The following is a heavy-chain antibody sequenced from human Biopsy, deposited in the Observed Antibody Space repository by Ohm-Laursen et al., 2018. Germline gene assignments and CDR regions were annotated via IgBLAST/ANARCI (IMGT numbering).Heavy chain of an antibody. V-gene: IGHV3-21*01. Sequence: SLRLSCSASGFSVSSYDMNWVRQAPGKGLEWISYISETSSHIYDADSVRGRFTVARDIAKNSLYLQLNSLRAEDTAVYYCARDWQGRAHYYDSSGYDYWAREPWSPSPQ. J-gene: IGHJ4*02. D-gene: IGHD3-22*01. CDR1: GFSVSSYD. CDR2: ISETSSHI. CDR3: ARDWQGRAHYYDSSGYDY.